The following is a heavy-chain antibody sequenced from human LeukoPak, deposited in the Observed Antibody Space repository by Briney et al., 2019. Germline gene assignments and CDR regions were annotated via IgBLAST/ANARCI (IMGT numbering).Heavy chain of an antibody. CDR1: GFTFSSYG. J-gene: IGHJ3*02. CDR2: IWYDGSNK. CDR3: AGDPLYDYVWGTHRDAFDI. D-gene: IGHD3-16*01. V-gene: IGHV3-33*01. Sequence: GGSLRLSCAASGFTFSSYGMHWVRQAPGKGLEWVAVIWYDGSNKYYADSVKGRFTISRDNSKNTLYLQMNSLRAEDTAVYYCAGDPLYDYVWGTHRDAFDIWGQGTMVTVSS.